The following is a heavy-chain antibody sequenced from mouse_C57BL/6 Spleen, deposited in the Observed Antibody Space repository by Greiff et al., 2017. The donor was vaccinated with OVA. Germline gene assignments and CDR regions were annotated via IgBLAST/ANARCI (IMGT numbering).Heavy chain of an antibody. Sequence: DVKLVESGGGLVQPGGSLKLSCAASGFTFSDYYMYWVRQTPEKRLEWVAYISNGGGSTYYPDTVKGRFTISRDNAKNTLYLQMSRLKSEDTAMYYCARQREGAMDYWGQGTSVTVSS. CDR3: ARQREGAMDY. V-gene: IGHV5-12*01. CDR2: ISNGGGST. J-gene: IGHJ4*01. CDR1: GFTFSDYY.